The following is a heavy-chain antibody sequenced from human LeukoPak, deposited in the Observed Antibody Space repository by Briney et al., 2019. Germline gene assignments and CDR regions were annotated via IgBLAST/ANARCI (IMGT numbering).Heavy chain of an antibody. Sequence: ASVKVSCKASGGTFSSYAISWVRQAPGQGLEWMGGIIPIFGTANYAQKFQGRVTITTDESTSTAYMELSSLRSEDTAVYYCARRYYQNRNWYFDLWGRGTLVTVSS. CDR2: IIPIFGTA. CDR1: GGTFSSYA. D-gene: IGHD2/OR15-2a*01. J-gene: IGHJ2*01. V-gene: IGHV1-69*05. CDR3: ARRYYQNRNWYFDL.